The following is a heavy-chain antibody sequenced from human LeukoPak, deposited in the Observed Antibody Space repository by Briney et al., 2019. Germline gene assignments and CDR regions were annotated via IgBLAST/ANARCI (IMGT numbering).Heavy chain of an antibody. V-gene: IGHV3-21*01. D-gene: IGHD3-22*01. CDR2: ISSSSSYI. CDR1: GFTFSSYS. J-gene: IGHJ3*02. Sequence: GGSLRLSCAASGFTFSSYSMNWVRQAPGKGLEWVSSISSSSSYIYYADSVKGRFTISRDNTKNSLYLQMNSLRAEDAAVYYCARDKWDDRDAFDIWGQGTMVTVSS. CDR3: ARDKWDDRDAFDI.